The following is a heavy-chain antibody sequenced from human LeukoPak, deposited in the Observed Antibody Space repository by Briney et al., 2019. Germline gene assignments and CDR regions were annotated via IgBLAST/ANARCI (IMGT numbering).Heavy chain of an antibody. Sequence: ASVKVSCKFSGYTLTELSMHWVRPAPGKGLEWMGGFDPEDGETIYAQKFQGRVTMTEDTSTDTAYMELSSLRSEDTAVYYCATGSGDIQRGDYWGQGTLVTVSS. J-gene: IGHJ4*02. V-gene: IGHV1-24*01. CDR1: GYTLTELS. D-gene: IGHD3-10*01. CDR2: FDPEDGET. CDR3: ATGSGDIQRGDY.